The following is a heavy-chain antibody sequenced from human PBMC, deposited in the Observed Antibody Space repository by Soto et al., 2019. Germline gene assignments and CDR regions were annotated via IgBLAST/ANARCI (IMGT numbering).Heavy chain of an antibody. CDR3: ARGMCSSTSCYVAYYYYGMDV. CDR2: INHSGST. CDR1: GGSFSGYY. V-gene: IGHV4-34*01. D-gene: IGHD2-2*01. Sequence: QVQLQQWGAGLLKPSETLSLTCAVYGGSFSGYYWSWIRQPPGKGLEWIGEINHSGSTNYNPSLKSRVTISLDTSKNQFSRKLSSVTAAETAVYYCARGMCSSTSCYVAYYYYGMDVWGQGTTVTVSS. J-gene: IGHJ6*02.